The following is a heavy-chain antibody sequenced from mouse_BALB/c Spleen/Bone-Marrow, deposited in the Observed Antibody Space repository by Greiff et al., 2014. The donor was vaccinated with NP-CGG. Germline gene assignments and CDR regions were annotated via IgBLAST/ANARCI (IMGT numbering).Heavy chain of an antibody. CDR2: IDPANDNT. D-gene: IGHD2-3*01. Sequence: EVMLVESGAEFVKPGASVKLSCTASGFNIKDTYMHWVKRRPEQGLEWIGRIDPANDNTKYDPKFQGKATITADTSSNTAYLQLSSLTSEDTAVYYCARADGYYAWFAYGGQGTLVTVSA. V-gene: IGHV14-3*02. J-gene: IGHJ3*01. CDR1: GFNIKDTY. CDR3: ARADGYYAWFAY.